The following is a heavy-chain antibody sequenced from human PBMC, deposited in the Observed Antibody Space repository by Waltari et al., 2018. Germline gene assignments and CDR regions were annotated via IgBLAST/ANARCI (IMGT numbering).Heavy chain of an antibody. V-gene: IGHV4-34*01. CDR1: GGSFSGYY. CDR3: ARQFSSGWYSEY. D-gene: IGHD6-19*01. J-gene: IGHJ4*02. CDR2: INHSGST. Sequence: QVQLQQWGAGLLKPSETLSLTCAVYGGSFSGYYWSWIRQSPGKGLEWMGEINHSGSTNYNPSRKSRVTISVDTSKNQFSLKVSSVTAADTAVYYCARQFSSGWYSEYWGQGTLVTVSS.